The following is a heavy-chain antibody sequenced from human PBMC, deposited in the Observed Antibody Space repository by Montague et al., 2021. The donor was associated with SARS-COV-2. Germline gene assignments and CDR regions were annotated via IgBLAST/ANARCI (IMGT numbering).Heavy chain of an antibody. CDR1: GDFITSTVSY. J-gene: IGHJ6*02. CDR2: MYYTGTT. V-gene: IGHV4-39*01. D-gene: IGHD1-26*01. Sequence: SETLSLTCTVSGDFITSTVSYWVWVRQSPGKGLEWIGNMYYTGTTYHNPSLTSRVTISVDTSKNQFSLRLDSVTAADTAVYYCARHFRPGATEGYYYGMEVWGQGPAVTVSS. CDR3: ARHFRPGATEGYYYGMEV.